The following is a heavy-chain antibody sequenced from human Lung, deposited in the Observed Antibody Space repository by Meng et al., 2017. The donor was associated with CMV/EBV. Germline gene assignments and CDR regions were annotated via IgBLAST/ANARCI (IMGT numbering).Heavy chain of an antibody. Sequence: QVQLGESGPARVKPSETLSPTCAVSGDSITNHNWWAWVRQPPGKGLEWIGEIPHRGSSAYNPSLKSRVSMSIDKSKNQFSLKLTSVTAADTAVYHCLRRSGGSVWGQGTLVTVSS. CDR1: GDSITNHNW. CDR3: LRRSGGSV. D-gene: IGHD3-10*01. J-gene: IGHJ1*01. CDR2: IPHRGSS. V-gene: IGHV4-4*02.